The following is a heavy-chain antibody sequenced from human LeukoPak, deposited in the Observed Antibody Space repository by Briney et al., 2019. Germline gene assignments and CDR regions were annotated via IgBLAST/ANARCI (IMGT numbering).Heavy chain of an antibody. CDR2: IYYSGST. V-gene: IGHV4-59*01. J-gene: IGHJ4*02. CDR1: GGSISSYY. Sequence: SETLSLTRTVSGGSISSYYWSWIRQPPGKGLEWIGYIYYSGSTNYNPSLKSRVTISVDTSKNQFSLKLSSVTAADTAVYYCAASLPSGSYEGLFDYWGQGTLVTVSS. D-gene: IGHD1-26*01. CDR3: AASLPSGSYEGLFDY.